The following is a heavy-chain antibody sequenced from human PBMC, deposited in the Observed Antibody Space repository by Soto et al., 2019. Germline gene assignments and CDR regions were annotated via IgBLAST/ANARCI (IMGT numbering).Heavy chain of an antibody. J-gene: IGHJ5*02. CDR2: IYYSGST. CDR3: AREQRSIVSPWFDP. CDR1: GGSVSSGSYY. Sequence: QVQLQESGPGLVKPSETLSLTCTVSGGSVSSGSYYWSWIRQPPGKGLEWIGNIYYSGSTIYNPALTSRGTISVDTSKSQLSLKLPSVTAADTAVYYCAREQRSIVSPWFDPWGQGTLVTVSS. V-gene: IGHV4-61*01. D-gene: IGHD2-15*01.